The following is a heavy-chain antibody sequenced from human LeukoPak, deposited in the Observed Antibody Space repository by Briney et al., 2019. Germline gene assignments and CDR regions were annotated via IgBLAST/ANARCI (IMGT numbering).Heavy chain of an antibody. CDR1: GFTFSSYT. V-gene: IGHV3-48*01. J-gene: IGHJ5*01. Sequence: KTGGSLRLSCTASGFTFSSYTMNWVRQAPGKGLEWVSYIGSTSSTIYYADSVKGRFTISRDNAKNSLYLQMNSLRAEDTAVYYCAKHDPGGWVVFDSWGQGTLVTVSS. CDR3: AKHDPGGWVVFDS. CDR2: IGSTSSTI. D-gene: IGHD1-26*01.